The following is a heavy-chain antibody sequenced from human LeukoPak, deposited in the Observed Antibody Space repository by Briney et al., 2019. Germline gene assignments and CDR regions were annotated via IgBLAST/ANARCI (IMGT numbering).Heavy chain of an antibody. V-gene: IGHV4-59*01. Sequence: PSETLSLTCTVSGGSISSYYWSWIRQPPGKGLEWIGYIHYSGNTNYNPSLKSRVTISVDTSKNQFSLKLSSVTAADAAVYYCARVVIVVDAFDIWGQGTMVTVSS. CDR1: GGSISSYY. J-gene: IGHJ3*02. CDR2: IHYSGNT. D-gene: IGHD2-21*01. CDR3: ARVVIVVDAFDI.